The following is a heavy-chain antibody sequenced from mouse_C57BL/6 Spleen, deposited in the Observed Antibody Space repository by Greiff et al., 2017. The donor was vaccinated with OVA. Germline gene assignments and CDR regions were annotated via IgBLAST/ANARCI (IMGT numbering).Heavy chain of an antibody. Sequence: VKLVESGPGLVAPSQSLSITCTVSGFSLTSYAISWVRQPPGKGLEWLGVIWTGGGTNYNSALKSRLSISKDNSKSQVFLKMNSLHTHDTARYYCVRTDGDYTYWYIDVWGTGTTVTVSS. CDR3: VRTDGDYTYWYIDV. CDR2: IWTGGGT. CDR1: GFSLTSYA. V-gene: IGHV2-9-1*01. J-gene: IGHJ1*03. D-gene: IGHD2-13*01.